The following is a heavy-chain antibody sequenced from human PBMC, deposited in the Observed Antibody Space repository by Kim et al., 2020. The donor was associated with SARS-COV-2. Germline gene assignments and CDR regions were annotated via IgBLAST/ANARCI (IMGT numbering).Heavy chain of an antibody. J-gene: IGHJ6*02. CDR2: IYPGDSDT. CDR1: GYSFTSYW. V-gene: IGHV5-51*01. Sequence: GESLKISCKGSGYSFTSYWIGWVRQMPGKGLEWMGIIYPGDSDTRYSPSFQGQVTISADQSISTAYLQWSSLKASDTAMYYCESQYSSSWYPGWGRYYYGMDVWGQGTTVTASS. D-gene: IGHD6-13*01. CDR3: ESQYSSSWYPGWGRYYYGMDV.